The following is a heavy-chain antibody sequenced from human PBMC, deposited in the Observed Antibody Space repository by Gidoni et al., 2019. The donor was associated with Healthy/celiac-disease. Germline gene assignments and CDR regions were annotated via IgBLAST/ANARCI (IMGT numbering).Heavy chain of an antibody. V-gene: IGHV3-74*01. CDR1: GFTFSSYW. CDR2: INSDGSST. J-gene: IGHJ4*02. D-gene: IGHD5-12*01. CDR3: ARGLGYSGYLPDFIDY. Sequence: EVQLVEPGGGLVQPGGSLRLSCAASGFTFSSYWMHWVRQAPGKGLVWVSRINSDGSSTSYADSVKGRFTISRDNAKNTLYLQMNSLRAEDTAVYYCARGLGYSGYLPDFIDYWGQGTLVTVSS.